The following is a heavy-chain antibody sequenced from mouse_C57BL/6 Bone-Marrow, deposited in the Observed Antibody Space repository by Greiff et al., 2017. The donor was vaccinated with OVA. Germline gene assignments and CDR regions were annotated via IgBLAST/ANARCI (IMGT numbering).Heavy chain of an antibody. J-gene: IGHJ1*03. CDR3: VGHGSNYEL. CDR2: IRSKSNNYAT. CDR1: GFSFNTYA. V-gene: IGHV10-1*01. D-gene: IGHD2-5*01. Sequence: GGGLVQPKGSLKLSCAASGFSFNTYAMNWVRQAPGKGLEWVARIRSKSNNYATYYADSVKDRFTISRDDSESMLYLQMNNLKTEDTAMYYCVGHGSNYELWGTGTTVTVSS.